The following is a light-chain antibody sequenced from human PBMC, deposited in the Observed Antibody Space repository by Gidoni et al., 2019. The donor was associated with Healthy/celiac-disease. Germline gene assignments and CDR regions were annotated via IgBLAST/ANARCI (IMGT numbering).Light chain of an antibody. Sequence: DLQMTQSPSSLSASVGDRVTITCQATQDISNYLNWYQQKPGKAPKLLIYDASNLETGVPARCSGSGSGTDFTFTISSLQPEDIATYYCKNSGTFGPGTKVDIK. CDR1: QDISNY. CDR3: KNSGT. CDR2: DAS. J-gene: IGKJ3*01. V-gene: IGKV1-33*01.